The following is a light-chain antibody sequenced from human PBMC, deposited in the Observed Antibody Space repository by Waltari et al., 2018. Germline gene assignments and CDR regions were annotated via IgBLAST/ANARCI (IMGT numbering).Light chain of an antibody. J-gene: IGKJ5*01. CDR2: DAS. V-gene: IGKV3-11*01. Sequence: EIVLTQSPATLSLSPGERATLSCRASQSVGSYFAWYKQKPGQAPSLLSYDASHRATGIPARFSGSGSGTDFTLTISSLEFEDSAVFFCHQRHSWPITFGQGTRLEIK. CDR3: HQRHSWPIT. CDR1: QSVGSY.